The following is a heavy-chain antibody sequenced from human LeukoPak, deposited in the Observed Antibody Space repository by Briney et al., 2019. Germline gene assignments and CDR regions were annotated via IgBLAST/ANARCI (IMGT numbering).Heavy chain of an antibody. CDR1: GFTFSSYG. Sequence: GGSLRLSCAASGFTFSSYGMHWVRQAPGKGLEWVAVISYDGSNKYYADSVKGRFTISRDNSKNTLYLQMNSLRAEDTAVYYCAKDGDLLRYFDWLRNYYYYYGMDVWGQGTTVTVSS. D-gene: IGHD3-9*01. J-gene: IGHJ6*02. V-gene: IGHV3-30*18. CDR3: AKDGDLLRYFDWLRNYYYYYGMDV. CDR2: ISYDGSNK.